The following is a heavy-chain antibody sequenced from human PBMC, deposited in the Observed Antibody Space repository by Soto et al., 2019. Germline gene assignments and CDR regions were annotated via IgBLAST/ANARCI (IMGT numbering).Heavy chain of an antibody. J-gene: IGHJ4*02. CDR1: GYTFTHFY. D-gene: IGHD3-9*01. CDR2: ISPHNFNT. CDR3: ARDEGGYDTVAGCYKAHYFGY. V-gene: IGHV1-18*01. Sequence: ASVKVSCKASGYTFTHFYITWVRQAPGQGLEWMGAISPHNFNTNYAQKFRGRVTLTTEKSTNTAYMDLRSLTSDDTAVYYCARDEGGYDTVAGCYKAHYFGYWGRGVPVA.